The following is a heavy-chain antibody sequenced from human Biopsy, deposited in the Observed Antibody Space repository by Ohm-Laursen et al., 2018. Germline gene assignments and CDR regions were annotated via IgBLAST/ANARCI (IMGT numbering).Heavy chain of an antibody. CDR2: INSNGRST. J-gene: IGHJ4*02. CDR1: GFTFRTYW. D-gene: IGHD2-8*02. Sequence: SLRLSCTASGFTFRTYWMQWVRQAPGKGLVWVSRINSNGRSTAYEDSVKGRFTISRDNAKNTLYLQLNSLRAEDTALYYCASYDEAGGYFAYWGQGALVTVSS. CDR3: ASYDEAGGYFAY. V-gene: IGHV3-74*03.